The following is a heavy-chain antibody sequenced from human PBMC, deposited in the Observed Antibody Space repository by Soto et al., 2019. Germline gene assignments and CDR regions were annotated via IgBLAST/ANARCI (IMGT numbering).Heavy chain of an antibody. CDR3: AKDRLYYYGSGPTYYFDY. CDR2: ISYDGSNK. CDR1: GFNFSSYG. D-gene: IGHD3-10*01. Sequence: GGSLRLSCAASGFNFSSYGMHWVRQAPGKGLEWVAVISYDGSNKYYADSVKGRFTISRDNSKNTLYLQMNSLRAEDTAVYYCAKDRLYYYGSGPTYYFDYWGQGTLVTVSS. J-gene: IGHJ4*02. V-gene: IGHV3-30*18.